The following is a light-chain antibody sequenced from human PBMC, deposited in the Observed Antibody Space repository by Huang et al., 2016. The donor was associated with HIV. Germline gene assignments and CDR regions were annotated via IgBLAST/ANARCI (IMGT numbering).Light chain of an antibody. J-gene: IGKJ5*01. Sequence: DIQMTQSPSSLSASVGDRVTITCQASQDISNYLNLYQQKPGRAPKLLIYDASNLETGVPSRFSGSGSGTDFTFTISILQPEDIATYFCQQYDNVPLTFGQGTRLE. CDR2: DAS. CDR3: QQYDNVPLT. V-gene: IGKV1-33*01. CDR1: QDISNY.